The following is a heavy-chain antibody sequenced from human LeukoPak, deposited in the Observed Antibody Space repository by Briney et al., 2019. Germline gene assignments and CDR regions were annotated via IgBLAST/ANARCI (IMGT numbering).Heavy chain of an antibody. CDR1: GFTFSSYA. CDR3: VKGEYSSTWLLDY. Sequence: GGSLRLSCSASGFTFSSYAMYWVRQAPGKGLESVSTISGNGVTTYYEDSVKGRFTISRDNSKNTLYLQMSSLRPDDTAVYYCVKGEYSSTWLLDYWGQGTLVTVSS. D-gene: IGHD6-13*01. V-gene: IGHV3-64D*06. J-gene: IGHJ4*02. CDR2: ISGNGVTT.